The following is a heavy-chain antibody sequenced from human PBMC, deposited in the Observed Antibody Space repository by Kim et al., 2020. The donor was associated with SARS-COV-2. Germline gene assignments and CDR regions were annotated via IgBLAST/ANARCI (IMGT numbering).Heavy chain of an antibody. J-gene: IGHJ5*02. CDR3: ARDRVAVAGTWFDP. CDR1: GFTFDDYG. Sequence: GGSLRLSCAASGFTFDDYGMSWVRQAPGKGLEWVSGINWNGGSTGYADSVKGRFTISRDNAKNSLYLQMNSLRAEDTALYHCARDRVAVAGTWFDPWGQGTLVTVSS. D-gene: IGHD6-19*01. V-gene: IGHV3-20*01. CDR2: INWNGGST.